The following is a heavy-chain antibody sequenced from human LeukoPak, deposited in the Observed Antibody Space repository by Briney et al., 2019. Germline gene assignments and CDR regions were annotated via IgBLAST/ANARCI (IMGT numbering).Heavy chain of an antibody. V-gene: IGHV2-5*01. CDR3: AHRGGVKLLWFGEPRGPYYFDY. Sequence: ESGPTLVNPTETLTLTCTFSGFSLTTSQMGVAWIRQPPGKALEWLAVIYWNGDNRYSPSLKSRLTITKDTSKNQVVLTMTNMDPVDTATYYCAHRGGVKLLWFGEPRGPYYFDYWGQGTLVTVSS. CDR2: IYWNGDN. J-gene: IGHJ4*02. D-gene: IGHD3-10*01. CDR1: GFSLTTSQMG.